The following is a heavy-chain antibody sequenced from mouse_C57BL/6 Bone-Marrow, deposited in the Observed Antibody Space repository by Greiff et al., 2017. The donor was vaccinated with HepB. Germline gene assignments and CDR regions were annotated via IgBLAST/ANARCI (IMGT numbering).Heavy chain of an antibody. V-gene: IGHV5-2*01. CDR2: INSDGGST. D-gene: IGHD1-1*01. CDR3: ARHEGPLYYYGREFAY. Sequence: EVKVVESGGGLVQPGESLKLSCESNEYEFPSHDMSWVRKTPEKRLELVAAINSDGGSTYYPDTMERRFIISRDNTKKTLYLQMSSLRSEDTALYYCARHEGPLYYYGREFAYWGQGTLVTVSA. CDR1: EYEFPSHD. J-gene: IGHJ3*01.